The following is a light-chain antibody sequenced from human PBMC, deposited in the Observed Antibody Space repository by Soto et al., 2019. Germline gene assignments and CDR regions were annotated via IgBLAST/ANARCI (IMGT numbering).Light chain of an antibody. CDR2: DAS. V-gene: IGKV3-15*01. CDR1: QRISND. CDR3: QQYGGSPRT. Sequence: EVLMTQSPATLSVSPGERVILSCRASQRISNDLAWYQQKAGQAPRLLIYDASTRATGIPARFSGSGSGTEFTLTISSLQSEDFALYYCQQYGGSPRTFGQGTKVDIK. J-gene: IGKJ1*01.